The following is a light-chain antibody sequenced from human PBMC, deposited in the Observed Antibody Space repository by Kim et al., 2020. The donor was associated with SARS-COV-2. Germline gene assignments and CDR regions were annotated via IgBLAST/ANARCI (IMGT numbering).Light chain of an antibody. V-gene: IGKV3-11*01. Sequence: PGDRDTRSCRASQNIDTYLAGYQQRPGQAPRLLVYDASNRATGVPDRFSGSGSGTDFTLTISSLEPEDFSIYYCQQRNSWPPAVTFGGGTKVDIK. J-gene: IGKJ4*01. CDR2: DAS. CDR1: QNIDTY. CDR3: QQRNSWPPAVT.